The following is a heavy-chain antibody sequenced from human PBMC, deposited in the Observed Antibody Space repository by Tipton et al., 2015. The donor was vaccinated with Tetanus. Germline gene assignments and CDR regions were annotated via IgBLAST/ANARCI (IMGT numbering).Heavy chain of an antibody. J-gene: IGHJ4*02. V-gene: IGHV3-21*06. D-gene: IGHD3-10*01. CDR1: GFTFSNYR. Sequence: SLRLSCEVSGFTFSNYRMNWVRQAPWKGLEWVASISSTTAYIDYADSVKGRFTISRDNGKNSVYLQMNRLGVEDSAVYFCASGGSLDYWGQGTLVTVAS. CDR3: ASGGSLDY. CDR2: ISSTTAYI.